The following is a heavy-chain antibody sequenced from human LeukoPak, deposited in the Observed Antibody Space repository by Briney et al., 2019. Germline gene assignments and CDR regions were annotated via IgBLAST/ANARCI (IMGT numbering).Heavy chain of an antibody. CDR2: VSGSGGST. V-gene: IGHV3-23*01. D-gene: IGHD3-10*01. J-gene: IGHJ4*02. CDR3: AKDQGSGSGSDSWGYFDY. Sequence: GGSLRLSCAASGFTFSSYEMNWVRQAPGEGLEWVSGVSGSGGSTVHADPVKGPFTISTDTSTNTMYSQMNSLRAAETAVYYCAKDQGSGSGSDSWGYFDYWGQGTLVIVSS. CDR1: GFTFSSYE.